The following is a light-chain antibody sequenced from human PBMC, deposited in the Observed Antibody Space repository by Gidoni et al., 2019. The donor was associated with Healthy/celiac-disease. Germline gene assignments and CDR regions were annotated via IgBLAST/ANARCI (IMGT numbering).Light chain of an antibody. Sequence: DIQMTQSPSSLSASVGDRVTITCQASQDISNYLNWYQQKPGKAPKLLIYDASNLETGVPSRFSGSVSVTDFPFTISILQPEDIATYYCQQYDNLPPRWTFGQGTKVEIK. CDR3: QQYDNLPPRWT. J-gene: IGKJ1*01. CDR1: QDISNY. V-gene: IGKV1-33*01. CDR2: DAS.